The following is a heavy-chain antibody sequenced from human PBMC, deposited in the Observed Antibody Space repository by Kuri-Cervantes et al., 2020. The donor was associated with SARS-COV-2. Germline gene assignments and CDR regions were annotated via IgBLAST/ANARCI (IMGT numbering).Heavy chain of an antibody. Sequence: SVKVSCKASGYTFTGHYIHWVRQAPGQGLEWMGRIIPILGIANYAQKFQGRVTITADKSTSTAYMELSSLRSEDTAVYYCARKDDLNYGMDVWGQGTTVTDSS. D-gene: IGHD3-3*01. V-gene: IGHV1-69*02. CDR2: IIPILGIA. CDR3: ARKDDLNYGMDV. CDR1: GYTFTGHY. J-gene: IGHJ6*02.